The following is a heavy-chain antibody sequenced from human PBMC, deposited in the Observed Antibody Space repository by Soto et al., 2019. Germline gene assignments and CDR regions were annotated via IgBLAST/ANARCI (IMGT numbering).Heavy chain of an antibody. CDR3: ARSLNYYGSGPPNWFDP. Sequence: QLQLQESGPGLVKPSETLSLTCTVSGGSISSSIHSWGWIRQPPGKGLEWIGSIYYSGSTYYNPSLKSRVSISVDTSKNQIPLKLSSVTAADTAVYYCARSLNYYGSGPPNWFDPWGQGTLVTVSS. D-gene: IGHD3-10*01. J-gene: IGHJ5*02. V-gene: IGHV4-39*01. CDR1: GGSISSSIHS. CDR2: IYYSGST.